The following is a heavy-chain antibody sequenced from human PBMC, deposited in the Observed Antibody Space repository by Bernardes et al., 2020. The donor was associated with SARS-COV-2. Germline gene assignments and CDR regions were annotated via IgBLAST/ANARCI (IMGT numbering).Heavy chain of an antibody. D-gene: IGHD4-17*01. Sequence: SETLSLTCAVYSGSFRGYYWSWIRQPPGKGLEWIGEINHSGSTNYNPSLKSRVTISVDTSKSQFSLKLSSVTAADTAVYYCARRVTVTRNRAWFDYWGQGTLVTVSS. CDR3: ARRVTVTRNRAWFDY. J-gene: IGHJ4*02. CDR1: SGSFRGYY. CDR2: INHSGST. V-gene: IGHV4-34*01.